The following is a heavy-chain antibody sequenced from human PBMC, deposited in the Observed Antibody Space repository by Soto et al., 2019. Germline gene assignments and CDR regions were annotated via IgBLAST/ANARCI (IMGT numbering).Heavy chain of an antibody. J-gene: IGHJ3*02. CDR1: GFTFSSYA. D-gene: IGHD3-9*01. V-gene: IGHV3-33*08. Sequence: GGSLRLSCAASGFTFSSYAMSWVRQAPGKGLEWVAVIWYDGSNKYYADSVKGRFTISRDNSKNTLYLQMNSLRAEDTAVYYCARDGILTTWGDAFDIWGQGTMVTVSS. CDR2: IWYDGSNK. CDR3: ARDGILTTWGDAFDI.